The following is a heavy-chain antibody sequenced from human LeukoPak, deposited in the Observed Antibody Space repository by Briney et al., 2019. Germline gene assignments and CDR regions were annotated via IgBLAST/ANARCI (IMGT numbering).Heavy chain of an antibody. CDR1: GGSISSHY. Sequence: SETLSLTCTVSGGSISSHYWSWIRQPPGKGLEWIGYIYYSGSTNYNPSLKSRVTISVDTSKNQFSLKLSSVTAADTAVYYCARGKQLVRGGDYWGQGTLVAVSS. V-gene: IGHV4-59*11. J-gene: IGHJ4*02. CDR2: IYYSGST. CDR3: ARGKQLVRGGDY. D-gene: IGHD6-13*01.